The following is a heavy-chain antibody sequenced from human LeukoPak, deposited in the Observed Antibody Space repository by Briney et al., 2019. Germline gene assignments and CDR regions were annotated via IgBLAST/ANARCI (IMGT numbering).Heavy chain of an antibody. CDR1: GGTFNSYG. CDR2: IIPLLDIA. J-gene: IGHJ4*02. Sequence: SVKVSCKASGGTFNSYGITWVRQAPGQGLQWVGRIIPLLDIANYAQNFQGRVTITADKSTSTAYMELSSLRFDDTAVYYCARVRDYIDYWGQGTLVTVA. CDR3: ARVRDYIDY. V-gene: IGHV1-69*04.